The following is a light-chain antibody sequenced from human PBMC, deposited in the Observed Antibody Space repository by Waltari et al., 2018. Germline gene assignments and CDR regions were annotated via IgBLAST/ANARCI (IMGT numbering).Light chain of an antibody. Sequence: QSVLTQPPSVSAAPGQRVTISCSGGSSNIGNNYVSWYRQFPGPAPKLLIYENSEGPSGIPGRFSGSKAGTSANLDITGLQAGDEADYYCGTWDSSLSGAVFGGGTHLTVL. CDR1: SSNIGNNY. CDR3: GTWDSSLSGAV. V-gene: IGLV1-51*02. CDR2: ENS. J-gene: IGLJ7*01.